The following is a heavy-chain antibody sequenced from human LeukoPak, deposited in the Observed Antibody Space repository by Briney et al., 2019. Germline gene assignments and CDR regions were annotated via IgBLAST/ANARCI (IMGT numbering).Heavy chain of an antibody. CDR1: GGSISSYY. CDR2: IYYSGTT. D-gene: IGHD2-15*01. V-gene: IGHV4-59*01. J-gene: IGHJ4*02. Sequence: SETLSLTCTVSGGSISSYYWSWIRPPPGKGLEWIGYIYYSGTTSYNPSLQSRVTISVDTSNNQFSLKLSSVTAADTAVYYCASLYCSGGSCYSDYWGQGTLVTVSS. CDR3: ASLYCSGGSCYSDY.